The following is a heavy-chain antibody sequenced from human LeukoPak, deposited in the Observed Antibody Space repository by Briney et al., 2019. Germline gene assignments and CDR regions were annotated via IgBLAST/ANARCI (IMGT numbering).Heavy chain of an antibody. CDR2: IKQDGSEK. V-gene: IGHV3-7*01. CDR1: GFTFSNYW. Sequence: GGSLRLSCAASGFTFSNYWMSWVRQAPGKGLEWVANIKQDGSEKYFVDSVKGRFTISRDNAKNSLYLQMNSLRAEDTTVYYCAARYSSSWYVPYYYMDVWGKGTTVTISS. J-gene: IGHJ6*03. D-gene: IGHD6-13*01. CDR3: AARYSSSWYVPYYYMDV.